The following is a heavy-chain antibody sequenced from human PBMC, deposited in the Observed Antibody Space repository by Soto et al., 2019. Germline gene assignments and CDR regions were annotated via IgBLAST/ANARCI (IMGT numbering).Heavy chain of an antibody. V-gene: IGHV1-18*04. CDR3: AREVGNMDV. CDR1: GYTFTTYG. CDR2: VSPYNGDT. Sequence: GASVKVSCKASGYTFTTYGISWVRQAPGQGLEWMGWVSPYNGDTTYAQKVQGRVTMTTDTSTTTAYLELRSLRSDDTAVYYCAREVGNMDVWGQGTTVTVSS. J-gene: IGHJ6*02. D-gene: IGHD2-2*01.